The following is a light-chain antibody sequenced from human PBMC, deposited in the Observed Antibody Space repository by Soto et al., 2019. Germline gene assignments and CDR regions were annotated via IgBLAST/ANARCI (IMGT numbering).Light chain of an antibody. CDR1: QGINSW. V-gene: IGKV1-33*01. J-gene: IGKJ5*01. Sequence: DIQMTQSPSSVSASVGDRVTITCRASQGINSWLAWYQQKPGRAPKLLIYDASNLEAGVPSRFRGSGSGTDFTFTISRLQPEDIATYYRQQYENLPTFGQGTRLEIK. CDR2: DAS. CDR3: QQYENLPT.